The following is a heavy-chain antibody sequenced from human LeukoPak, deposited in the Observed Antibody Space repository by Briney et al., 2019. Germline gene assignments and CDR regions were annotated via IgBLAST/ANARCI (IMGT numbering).Heavy chain of an antibody. CDR2: IGTAGDP. Sequence: GGSLRLSCAASAFTLSSYDMHWVRQATGKGLEWDSAIGTAGDPYYPGSVKGRFTISRENAKNSLYLQMNSLRAGDTAVYYCVRVGLYCSGGSCYSVFDYWGQGTLVTVSS. V-gene: IGHV3-13*05. CDR3: VRVGLYCSGGSCYSVFDY. D-gene: IGHD2-15*01. J-gene: IGHJ4*02. CDR1: AFTLSSYD.